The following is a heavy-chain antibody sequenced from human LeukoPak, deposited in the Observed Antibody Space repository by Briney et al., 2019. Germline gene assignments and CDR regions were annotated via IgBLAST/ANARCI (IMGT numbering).Heavy chain of an antibody. CDR1: GFTFSSYV. Sequence: PGGSLRLSCAASGFTFSSYVMSWVRQAPGKGLEWVSGISGSGDNTYYADSVKGRFTISRDNSKNTLYVQVNSLGTEDTAAYYCAKGSYYDSSGSFHFDYWGQGTLVTVSS. V-gene: IGHV3-23*01. D-gene: IGHD3-22*01. J-gene: IGHJ4*02. CDR2: ISGSGDNT. CDR3: AKGSYYDSSGSFHFDY.